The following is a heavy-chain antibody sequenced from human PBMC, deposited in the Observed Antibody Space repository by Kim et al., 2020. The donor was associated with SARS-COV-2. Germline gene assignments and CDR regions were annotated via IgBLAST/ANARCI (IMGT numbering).Heavy chain of an antibody. D-gene: IGHD3-10*01. V-gene: IGHV4-34*01. CDR2: INHRGST. J-gene: IGHJ4*02. Sequence: SETLSLTCAVYGGSFSGYYWSWIRQPPGKGLEWIGEINHRGSTNYNPSFKSRVTISVDRYKNQFSLKLSSVTAADTAGYYCARVNLAGKEVGYWGQGTL. CDR1: GGSFSGYY. CDR3: ARVNLAGKEVGY.